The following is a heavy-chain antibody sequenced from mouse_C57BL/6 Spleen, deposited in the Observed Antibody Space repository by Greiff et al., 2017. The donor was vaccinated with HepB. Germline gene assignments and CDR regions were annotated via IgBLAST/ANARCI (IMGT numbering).Heavy chain of an antibody. CDR1: GFSLTSYG. J-gene: IGHJ4*01. CDR3: ARQSPYYYGSSYAMDY. Sequence: QVQLVESGPGLVAPSQSLSITCTVSGFSLTSYGVHWVRQPPGKGLEWLVVIWSDGSTTYNSALKSRLSISKDNSKSQVFLKMNSLQTDDTAMYYCARQSPYYYGSSYAMDYWGQGTSVTVSS. D-gene: IGHD1-1*01. CDR2: IWSDGST. V-gene: IGHV2-6-1*01.